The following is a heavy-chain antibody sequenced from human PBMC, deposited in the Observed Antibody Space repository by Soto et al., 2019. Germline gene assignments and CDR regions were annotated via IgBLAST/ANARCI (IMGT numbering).Heavy chain of an antibody. D-gene: IGHD4-17*01. CDR3: ARVRANDYEIDY. J-gene: IGHJ4*02. V-gene: IGHV3-7*03. CDR1: GFMFGSYW. Sequence: EVQLVESGGGLVQPGGSLRLSCAASGFMFGSYWMTWGRHAPGKGLEWVANIKRDGSEKLYVDSVKGRFTISRDNADNSLFLHMNSLRAEDTAIYYCARVRANDYEIDYWGQGALVTVS. CDR2: IKRDGSEK.